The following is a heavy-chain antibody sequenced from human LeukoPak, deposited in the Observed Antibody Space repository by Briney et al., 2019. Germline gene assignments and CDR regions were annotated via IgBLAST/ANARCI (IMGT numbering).Heavy chain of an antibody. V-gene: IGHV1-3*03. Sequence: GESLKISCKGSGYSFTSYWIGWVRQAPGQRLEWMGWINAGNGNTKYSQEFQGRVTITRDTSASTAYMELSSLRSEDMAVYYCARGVPGVYYYYMDVWGKGTTVTVSS. CDR3: ARGVPGVYYYYMDV. J-gene: IGHJ6*03. CDR1: GYSFTSYW. D-gene: IGHD7-27*01. CDR2: INAGNGNT.